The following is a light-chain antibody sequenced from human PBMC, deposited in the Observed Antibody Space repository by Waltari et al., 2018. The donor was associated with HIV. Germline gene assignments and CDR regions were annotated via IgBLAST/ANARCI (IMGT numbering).Light chain of an antibody. Sequence: DIVMTQSPDSLAVSLGERATINCKSSQSVLNSSSNKNSLAWHQQKSGQPPKLLIYWASTRESGVPERFSGSGSGTDFTLTISSLQAADVAVYYCHQHYTSPYTFGQGTKLEIK. CDR3: HQHYTSPYT. CDR1: QSVLNSSSNKNS. V-gene: IGKV4-1*01. J-gene: IGKJ2*01. CDR2: WAS.